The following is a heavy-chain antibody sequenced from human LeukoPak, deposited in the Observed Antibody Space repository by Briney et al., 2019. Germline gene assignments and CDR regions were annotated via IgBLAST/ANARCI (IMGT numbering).Heavy chain of an antibody. CDR1: GFTFSAYH. Sequence: PGGSLRLSCAASGFTFSAYHMNWVRQAPGKGLEWLSYIQSGSAYIHYAGSVKGRFTISRDNAKNSLYLQMNNLRAEDTAVYYCSRVVQDVTGADYWGQGTLVIVSS. CDR3: SRVVQDVTGADY. CDR2: IQSGSAYI. J-gene: IGHJ4*02. V-gene: IGHV3-21*05. D-gene: IGHD3-9*01.